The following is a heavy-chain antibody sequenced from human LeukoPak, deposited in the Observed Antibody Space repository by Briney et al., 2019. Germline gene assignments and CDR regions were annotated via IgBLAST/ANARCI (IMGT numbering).Heavy chain of an antibody. CDR2: ISSSGSTI. CDR1: GFTFSSYE. Sequence: GGSLRLSCAASGFTFSSYEVNWVRQAPGKGLEWVSYISSSGSTIYYADSVKGRFTISRDNAKNSLYLQMNSLRAEDTAVYYCASSRFTMVRGVISWGQGTLVTVSS. CDR3: ASSRFTMVRGVIS. D-gene: IGHD3-10*01. V-gene: IGHV3-48*03. J-gene: IGHJ4*02.